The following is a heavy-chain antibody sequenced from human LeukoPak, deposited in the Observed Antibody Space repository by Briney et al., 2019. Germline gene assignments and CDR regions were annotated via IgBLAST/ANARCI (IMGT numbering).Heavy chain of an antibody. CDR3: ARATMVRGVIEIQDYYYYGMDV. CDR2: TYYRSKWYN. CDR1: GDSVSSNSAA. Sequence: SQTLSLTCAISGDSVSSNSAAWNWIRQSPSRGLEWLGRTYYRSKWYNDYAVSMKSRITINPDTSKNQFSLQLNSVTPEDTAVYYCARATMVRGVIEIQDYYYYGMDVWGQGTTVTVSS. V-gene: IGHV6-1*01. D-gene: IGHD3-10*01. J-gene: IGHJ6*02.